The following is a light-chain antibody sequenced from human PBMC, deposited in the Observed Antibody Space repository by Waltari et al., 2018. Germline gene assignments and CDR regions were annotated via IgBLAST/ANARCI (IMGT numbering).Light chain of an antibody. Sequence: QLVLTQSPSASASLGASVKLTCTLSSGHSSNVIAWHQQQPEKGPRYLMKVNSDGSHSKGDEIPDRFSGSSSGADRYLTISSVQSEDEADYYCQTGGHGTWVFGGGTKLTVL. J-gene: IGLJ3*02. CDR3: QTGGHGTWV. V-gene: IGLV4-69*01. CDR1: SGHSSNV. CDR2: VNSDGSH.